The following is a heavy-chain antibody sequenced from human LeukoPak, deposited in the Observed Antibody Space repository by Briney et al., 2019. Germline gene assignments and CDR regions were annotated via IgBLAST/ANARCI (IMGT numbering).Heavy chain of an antibody. V-gene: IGHV3-48*03. Sequence: GGPLRLSCAASGFTFSSYEMNWVRQAPGKGLEWVSYISSSGSTIYYADSVKGRFTISRDNAKNSLYLQMNSLRAEDTAVYYCARDLSGYDYFDYWGQGTLVTVSS. CDR3: ARDLSGYDYFDY. J-gene: IGHJ4*02. CDR2: ISSSGSTI. CDR1: GFTFSSYE. D-gene: IGHD5-12*01.